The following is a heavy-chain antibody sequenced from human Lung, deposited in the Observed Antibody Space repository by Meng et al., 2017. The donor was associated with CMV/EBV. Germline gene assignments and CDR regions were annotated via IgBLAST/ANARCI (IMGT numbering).Heavy chain of an antibody. CDR1: GFTFGDYA. J-gene: IGHJ6*02. CDR2: IRSKAYGGTT. V-gene: IGHV3-49*04. CDR3: TRALDYYDSRAFYYYYGMDV. Sequence: SCTASGFTFGDYAMSWVRQAPGKGLEWVGFIRSKAYGGTTEYAASVKGRFTISRDDSKSIAYLQMNSLKTEDTAVYYCTRALDYYDSRAFYYYYGMDVWGQGXMVTVSS. D-gene: IGHD3-22*01.